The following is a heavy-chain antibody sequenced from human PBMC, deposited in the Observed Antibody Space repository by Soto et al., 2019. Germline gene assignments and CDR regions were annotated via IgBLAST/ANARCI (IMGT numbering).Heavy chain of an antibody. CDR2: IYSGGST. V-gene: IGHV3-66*01. J-gene: IGHJ6*02. CDR1: GFTVSSNY. Sequence: EVQLVESGGGLVQPGGSLRLSCEASGFTVSSNYMSWVRQAPGKGLEWVSVIYSGGSTYYADSVKGRFTISRDNSKNTLYLQMNSLRAEDTAVYYCARDLSSDYGMDVWGQGTTVTVSS. CDR3: ARDLSSDYGMDV.